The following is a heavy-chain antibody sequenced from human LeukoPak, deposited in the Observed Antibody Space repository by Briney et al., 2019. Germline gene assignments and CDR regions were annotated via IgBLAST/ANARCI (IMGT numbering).Heavy chain of an antibody. CDR3: VRIPEGYSYYMDA. J-gene: IGHJ6*03. Sequence: PGGSLRLSCAASGFTFSDYYMAWIRQAPGKGLNWVSYISGSGTIAYYADSLKGRFTISRDDAKNSLFLQMDSLRAEDTAVYYCVRIPEGYSYYMDAWGKGTTVIVSS. CDR1: GFTFSDYY. V-gene: IGHV3-11*04. CDR2: ISGSGTIA.